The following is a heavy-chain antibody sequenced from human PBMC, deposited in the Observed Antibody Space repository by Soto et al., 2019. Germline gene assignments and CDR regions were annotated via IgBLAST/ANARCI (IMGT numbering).Heavy chain of an antibody. D-gene: IGHD3-10*01. Sequence: EVQLLESGGGLVQPGGSLRLSCAASGFTFNNYAMSWVRQAPGKGLEWVSAISANGQGIYYADSVKGRFIISRDNSKNTVVLHMASLTAEDTAVYYCAKDRDYPRDYFHYWGQGTLVTVSS. CDR2: ISANGQGI. CDR3: AKDRDYPRDYFHY. V-gene: IGHV3-23*01. CDR1: GFTFNNYA. J-gene: IGHJ4*02.